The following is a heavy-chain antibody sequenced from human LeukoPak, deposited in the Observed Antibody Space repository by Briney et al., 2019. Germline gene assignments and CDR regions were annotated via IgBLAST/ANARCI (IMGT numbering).Heavy chain of an antibody. CDR3: ARDLSTHLTGYRH. CDR1: GGSFSGYY. J-gene: IGHJ1*01. D-gene: IGHD3-9*01. V-gene: IGHV4-34*01. CDR2: INHSGST. Sequence: PSETLSLTCAVYGGSFSGYYWSWIRQPPGKGLEWIGEINHSGSTNYNPSLKSRVTISVDTSKNQFSLKLSSVTAADTAVYYCARDLSTHLTGYRHWGQGTLVTVSS.